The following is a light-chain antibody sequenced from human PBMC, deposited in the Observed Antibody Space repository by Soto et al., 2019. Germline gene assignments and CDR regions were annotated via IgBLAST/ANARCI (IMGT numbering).Light chain of an antibody. CDR2: KAS. CDR3: QRYNSYSEA. V-gene: IGKV1-5*03. Sequence: DIQMTHSPPTLSVSLGDIVTITVRASQTISSWLAWYQQKPGKAPKLLIYKASTLKSGVPSRFSGSGSGTEFTLTISSLQPDDFATYYCQRYNSYSEAFGQGTKVDIK. J-gene: IGKJ1*01. CDR1: QTISSW.